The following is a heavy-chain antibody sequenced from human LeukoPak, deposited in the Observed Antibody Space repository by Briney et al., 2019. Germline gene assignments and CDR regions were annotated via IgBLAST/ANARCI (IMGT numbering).Heavy chain of an antibody. J-gene: IGHJ4*02. CDR1: GGSISSSSYY. CDR2: IFYNGNT. D-gene: IGHD5-12*01. V-gene: IGHV4-61*01. Sequence: SETLSLTCTVSGGSISSSSYYWGWIRQPPGKGLEWIGYIFYNGNTTYNPSLESRVTISVDTSKNQFSLRLSSVTAADTAVYYCAREERSGYDSIFDYWGQGTLVTVSA. CDR3: AREERSGYDSIFDY.